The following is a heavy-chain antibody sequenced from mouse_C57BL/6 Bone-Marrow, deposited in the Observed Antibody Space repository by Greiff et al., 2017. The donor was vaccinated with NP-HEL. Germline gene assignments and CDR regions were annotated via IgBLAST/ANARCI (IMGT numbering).Heavy chain of an antibody. V-gene: IGHV1-64*01. CDR1: GYTFTSYW. CDR2: IHPNSGST. Sequence: QVQLQQPGAELVKPGASVKLSCKASGYTFTSYWMHWVKQRPGQGLEWIGMIHPNSGSTNYNEKFKSKATLTVDKSSSTAYMQLSSLTSEDSAVYYCARSPYNWDLYYFGDWGKGTTLTVSS. CDR3: ARSPYNWDLYYFGD. J-gene: IGHJ2*01. D-gene: IGHD4-1*01.